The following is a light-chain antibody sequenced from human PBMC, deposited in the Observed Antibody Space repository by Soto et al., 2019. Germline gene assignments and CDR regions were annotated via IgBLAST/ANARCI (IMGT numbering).Light chain of an antibody. CDR2: GAS. Sequence: EIVLTQSTGNLSLSPGERATLSCRASQSVSSSYLAWYQQKPGQAPRLLIYGASSRATGIPDRFSGSASGTDFTLTISRLEPEDFAVYYCQQYGSSAWTFGQGTKVEIK. CDR1: QSVSSSY. J-gene: IGKJ1*01. CDR3: QQYGSSAWT. V-gene: IGKV3-20*01.